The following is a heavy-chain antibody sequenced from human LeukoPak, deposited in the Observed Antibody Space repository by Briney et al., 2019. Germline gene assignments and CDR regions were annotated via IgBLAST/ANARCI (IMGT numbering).Heavy chain of an antibody. CDR3: ARERLSPAAFDI. Sequence: SQTLSLTCTVSGGSISSGSYYWSWIRQPAGKGLEWIGRIYTSGSTNYNPSLKSRVTISVDTSKSQFSLKLSSVTAADTAVYYCARERLSPAAFDIWGQGTMVTVSS. CDR2: IYTSGST. J-gene: IGHJ3*02. V-gene: IGHV4-61*02. CDR1: GGSISSGSYY.